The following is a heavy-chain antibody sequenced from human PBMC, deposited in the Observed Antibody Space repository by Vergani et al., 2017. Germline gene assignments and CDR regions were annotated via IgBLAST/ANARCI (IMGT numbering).Heavy chain of an antibody. CDR1: GFTFSRYG. V-gene: IGHV3-30*18. Sequence: QVQLVESGGGVVQPGRSLRLSCAASGFTFSRYGMHWVRQAPGKGLEWVAVISYDGSNKYYADSVKGRFTISRDNSKNTLYLQMNSLRAEDTAVYYCANLRXVDVWGQGTTVTVSS. J-gene: IGHJ6*02. CDR2: ISYDGSNK. CDR3: ANLRXVDV.